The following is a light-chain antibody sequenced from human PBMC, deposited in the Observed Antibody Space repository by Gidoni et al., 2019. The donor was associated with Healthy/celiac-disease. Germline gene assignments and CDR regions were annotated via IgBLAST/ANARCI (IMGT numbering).Light chain of an antibody. CDR2: QDN. J-gene: IGLJ2*01. CDR1: KLWDKY. V-gene: IGLV3-1*01. CDR3: QAWDSSTAV. Sequence: SYEVTQPPSVSVSPGQTASITCSGDKLWDKYACWYRQKPGQSPVLVIYQDNKRPSGITERFSGSNSGNTATLTISGTQAMDEADYYCQAWDSSTAVFGGGTKLTVL.